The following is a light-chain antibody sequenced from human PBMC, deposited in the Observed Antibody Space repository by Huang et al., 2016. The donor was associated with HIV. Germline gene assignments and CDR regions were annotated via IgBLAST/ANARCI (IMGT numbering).Light chain of an antibody. CDR1: QSLVHSDGNTY. CDR2: QGS. Sequence: DVVMTQSPLSLPVTLGQPASISCRSSQSLVHSDGNTYLNWFQQRPGQSPRRLIYQGSNRDSGVPDRFSGSGSGTDFTLKISRVEAEDVGIYYCMQGTRWPWTFGQGTKVEIK. CDR3: MQGTRWPWT. J-gene: IGKJ1*01. V-gene: IGKV2-30*02.